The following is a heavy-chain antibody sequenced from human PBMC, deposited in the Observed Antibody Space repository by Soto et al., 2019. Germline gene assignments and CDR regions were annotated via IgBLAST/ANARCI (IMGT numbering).Heavy chain of an antibody. CDR2: IYYSGST. V-gene: IGHV4-39*01. J-gene: IGHJ5*02. CDR3: ARHGGRSETTRGNWFDP. D-gene: IGHD1-7*01. Sequence: SETLSLTCTVSGGSISSSSYYWGWIRQPPGKGLEWIGSIYYSGSTYYNPSLKSRVTISVDTSKNQFSLKLSSVTAADTALYYCARHGGRSETTRGNWFDPWGQGTLVTVSS. CDR1: GGSISSSSYY.